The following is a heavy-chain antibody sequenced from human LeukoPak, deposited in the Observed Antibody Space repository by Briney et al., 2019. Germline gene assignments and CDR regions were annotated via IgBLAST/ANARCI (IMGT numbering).Heavy chain of an antibody. Sequence: PSETLSLTCTVSGGSISSYYWSWVRQPPGKGLEWIGYVYYSGTTNYNPSLSIRVTISVDTSKNQFCLRLSSVTAADTAVYYCARGRISAGYWGQGTLVTVSS. J-gene: IGHJ4*02. D-gene: IGHD2/OR15-2a*01. V-gene: IGHV4-59*01. CDR2: VYYSGTT. CDR1: GGSISSYY. CDR3: ARGRISAGY.